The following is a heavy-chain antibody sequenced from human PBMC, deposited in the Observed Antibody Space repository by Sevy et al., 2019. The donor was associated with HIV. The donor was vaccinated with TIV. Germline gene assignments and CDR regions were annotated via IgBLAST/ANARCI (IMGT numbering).Heavy chain of an antibody. D-gene: IGHD1-26*01. CDR1: GDSIVNDNW. CDR3: VREGTTTSFDY. V-gene: IGHV4-4*02. CDR2: IYHSGNT. J-gene: IGHJ4*02. Sequence: SETLSLTCAVSGDSIVNDNWWSWVRQPPGKGLEWIGEIYHSGNTNYNPSLKSRFTISLDKSKNVLSLRLNSVTAADTAVYYCVREGTTTSFDYWGQGTLVTVSS.